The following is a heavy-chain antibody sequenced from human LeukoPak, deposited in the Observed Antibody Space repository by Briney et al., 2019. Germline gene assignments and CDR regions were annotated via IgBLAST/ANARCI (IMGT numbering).Heavy chain of an antibody. CDR3: ARGEMATIDNYYYYGMDA. Sequence: SVKVSCKASGGTFSSYAISWVRQAPGQGLEWMGRIIPIFGIANYAQKFQGRVAITADKSTSTAYMELSSLRSEDTAVYYCARGEMATIDNYYYYGMDAWGQGTTVTVSS. CDR1: GGTFSSYA. D-gene: IGHD5-24*01. CDR2: IIPIFGIA. V-gene: IGHV1-69*04. J-gene: IGHJ6*02.